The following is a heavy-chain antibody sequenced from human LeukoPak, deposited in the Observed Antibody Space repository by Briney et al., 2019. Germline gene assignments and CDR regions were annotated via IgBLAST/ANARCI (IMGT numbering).Heavy chain of an antibody. Sequence: GGSLRLSCAASQFTFSTYWMTWVRQAPGKGLEWVADIKHDGSEKYYVDSVKGRFTISRQNAKNSLFLQMNSLRAEDTAVYYCATTGYSSRNYWGQGTLVTVSS. CDR1: QFTFSTYW. CDR3: ATTGYSSRNY. V-gene: IGHV3-7*03. J-gene: IGHJ4*02. CDR2: IKHDGSEK. D-gene: IGHD6-13*01.